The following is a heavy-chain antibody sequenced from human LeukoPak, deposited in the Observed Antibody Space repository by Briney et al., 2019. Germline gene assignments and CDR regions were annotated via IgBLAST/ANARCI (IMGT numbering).Heavy chain of an antibody. V-gene: IGHV1-18*01. J-gene: IGHJ4*02. D-gene: IGHD6-13*01. CDR1: GYTFTDYG. CDR2: IGAYNDNT. CDR3: ARVSREGAAAAPF. Sequence: ASVKVSCKASGYTFTDYGMSWVRLAHGQGLGWMGWIGAYNDNTNYAQTLQGRVTMTTDTPTSTAYMELRSLRSDDPAVYFCARVSREGAAAAPFWGQGTLVTVSS.